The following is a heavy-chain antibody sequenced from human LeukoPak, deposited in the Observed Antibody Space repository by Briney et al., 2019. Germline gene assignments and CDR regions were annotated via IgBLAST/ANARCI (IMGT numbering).Heavy chain of an antibody. CDR2: ISGSGGST. J-gene: IGHJ1*01. Sequence: PGASLRLSCAASGFTFSSYAMSWVRQAPGKGLEWVSAISGSGGSTYYADSVKGRFTISRDNSKNTLYLQMNSLRAEDTAVYYCAKGYDTVTTYEYFQHWGQGTLVTVSS. CDR3: AKGYDTVTTYEYFQH. CDR1: GFTFSSYA. D-gene: IGHD4-17*01. V-gene: IGHV3-23*01.